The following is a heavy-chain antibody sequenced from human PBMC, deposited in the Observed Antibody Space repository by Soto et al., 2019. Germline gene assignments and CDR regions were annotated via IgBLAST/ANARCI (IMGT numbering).Heavy chain of an antibody. J-gene: IGHJ6*02. V-gene: IGHV3-7*01. D-gene: IGHD2-21*01. CDR2: IKQDGSEK. CDR3: ARAVIFNTCHNKPTYGMDV. CDR1: GFTFSSYW. Sequence: GGTLSLSCAASGFTFSSYWMSWVRQAPGKGLEWVANIKQDGSEKYYVASVKGRFTISRDNAKNSLYLQMNSVRAEDTAVYYCARAVIFNTCHNKPTYGMDVWGQGTTVTVSS.